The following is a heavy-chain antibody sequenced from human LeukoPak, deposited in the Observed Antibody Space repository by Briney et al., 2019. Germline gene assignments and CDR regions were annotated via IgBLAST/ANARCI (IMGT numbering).Heavy chain of an antibody. CDR3: ATAVRSVAASWFMDY. V-gene: IGHV1-24*01. CDR1: GYTLTELS. D-gene: IGHD6-6*01. J-gene: IGHJ4*02. Sequence: ASVKVSCKVSGYTLTELSMHWVRQAPGKGLEWMGGFDPEDGETIYAQKFQGRVTMTEDTSTDTAYMELSSLRSEDTAVYYCATAVRSVAASWFMDYWGQGTLVTVSS. CDR2: FDPEDGET.